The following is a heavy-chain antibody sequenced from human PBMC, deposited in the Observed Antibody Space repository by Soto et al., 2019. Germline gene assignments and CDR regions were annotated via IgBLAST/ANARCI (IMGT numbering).Heavy chain of an antibody. J-gene: IGHJ6*02. D-gene: IGHD3-3*01. CDR1: GFTFSSYS. V-gene: IGHV3-30-3*01. CDR3: ASVTSTLLGVVRSYGMDV. CDR2: ISYDGINK. Sequence: PGGSLRLSCAASGFTFSSYSIHWVRQAPGKGLEWVAVISYDGINKYYADSVKGRFTISRDNSKNTLYLQTNSLRAEDTAVYYCASVTSTLLGVVRSYGMDVWGRRTTV.